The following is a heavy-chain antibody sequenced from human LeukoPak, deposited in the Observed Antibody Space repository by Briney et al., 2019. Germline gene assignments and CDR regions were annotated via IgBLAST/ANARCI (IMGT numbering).Heavy chain of an antibody. CDR3: ARVGPSSGWYLDY. CDR2: IYTIGST. Sequence: SETLSLTCTVSGGSIRGYYWTWIRQTAGKGLEWIGRIYTIGSTDYNPSLESRVTMSLDTSKNQFSLELSSVTPADTAVYFCARVGPSSGWYLDYWGQGTLVTVSS. V-gene: IGHV4-4*07. CDR1: GGSIRGYY. J-gene: IGHJ4*02. D-gene: IGHD6-19*01.